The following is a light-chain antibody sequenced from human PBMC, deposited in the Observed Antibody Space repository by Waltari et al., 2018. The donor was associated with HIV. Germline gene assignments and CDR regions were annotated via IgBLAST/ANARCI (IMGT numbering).Light chain of an antibody. Sequence: SVLTQPPSTSGTPGQKVTISCSGSTSNIGSKFVYWYQQFPGTAPKLLIYRNNARPSGVPDRFSCSKSGISASLAITGLLSEDEADYYCAAWDVSLSGWVFGGGTKLTVL. J-gene: IGLJ3*02. CDR1: TSNIGSKF. CDR2: RNN. V-gene: IGLV1-47*01. CDR3: AAWDVSLSGWV.